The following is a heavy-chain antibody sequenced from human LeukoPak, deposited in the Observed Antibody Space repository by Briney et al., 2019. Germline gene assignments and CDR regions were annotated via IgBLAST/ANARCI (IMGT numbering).Heavy chain of an antibody. Sequence: GGSLRLSCAASGFTFSSYAMHWVRQAPGKGLEWVAVISYDGSNKYYADSVKGRFTISRDNSKNTLYLQMNSLRAEDTAVYYCAREVIVVVPAAMGTHFDYWGQGILVTVSS. V-gene: IGHV3-30*01. J-gene: IGHJ4*02. CDR2: ISYDGSNK. D-gene: IGHD2-2*01. CDR1: GFTFSSYA. CDR3: AREVIVVVPAAMGTHFDY.